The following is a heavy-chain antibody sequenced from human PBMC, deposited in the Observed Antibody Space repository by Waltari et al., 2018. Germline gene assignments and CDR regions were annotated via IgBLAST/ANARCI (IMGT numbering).Heavy chain of an antibody. CDR1: GFTFSSYG. J-gene: IGHJ4*02. Sequence: QVQLVESGGGVVQPGRSLRLSCAASGFTFSSYGMHWVRQAPGKGLEWVAVISYDGSNKYYADSVKGRFTISRDNSKNTLYLQMNSLRAEDTAVYYCAKADKGGSGSYYTVGFDYWGQGTLVTVSS. D-gene: IGHD3-10*01. V-gene: IGHV3-30*18. CDR2: ISYDGSNK. CDR3: AKADKGGSGSYYTVGFDY.